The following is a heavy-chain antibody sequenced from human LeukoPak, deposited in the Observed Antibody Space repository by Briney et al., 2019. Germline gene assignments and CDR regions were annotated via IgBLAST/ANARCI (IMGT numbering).Heavy chain of an antibody. CDR3: ARGSDCSSTSCLTDAFDI. CDR1: GGSISSGDYY. Sequence: SETLSLTCTVSGGSISSGDYYWSWIRQPPGKGLEWIGYIYYSGSTYYSPSLKSRVTISVDTSKNQFSLKLSSVPAADTAAYYCARGSDCSSTSCLTDAFDIWGQGTMVTVSS. V-gene: IGHV4-30-4*01. CDR2: IYYSGST. D-gene: IGHD2-2*01. J-gene: IGHJ3*02.